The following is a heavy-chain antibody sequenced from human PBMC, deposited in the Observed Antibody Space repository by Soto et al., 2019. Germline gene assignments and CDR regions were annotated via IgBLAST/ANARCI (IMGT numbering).Heavy chain of an antibody. CDR3: ARRIAAAGEGTYYYYYGMDV. CDR1: GYSFTSYW. D-gene: IGHD6-13*01. Sequence: PGESLKISCKGSGYSFTSYWIGWVRQMPGKGLEWMGIIYPGDSDTRYSPSFQGQVTISADKSISTAYLQWSSLKASDTAMYYCARRIAAAGEGTYYYYYGMDVWGQGTTVTVSS. J-gene: IGHJ6*02. V-gene: IGHV5-51*01. CDR2: IYPGDSDT.